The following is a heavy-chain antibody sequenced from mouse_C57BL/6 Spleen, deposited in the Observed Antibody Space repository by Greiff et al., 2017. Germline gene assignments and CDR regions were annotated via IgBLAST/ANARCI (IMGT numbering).Heavy chain of an antibody. CDR1: GYTFTSYW. CDR2: IYPSDSET. V-gene: IGHV1-61*01. CDR3: ARGTYCGSSNWYFDV. J-gene: IGHJ1*03. D-gene: IGHD1-1*01. Sequence: VQLQQPGAELVRPGSSVKLSCKASGYTFTSYWMDWVKQRPGQGLEWIGNIYPSDSETHYNQKFKDKATLTVDKSSSTAYMQLSSLTSEDSAVYYCARGTYCGSSNWYFDVWGTGTTVTVSS.